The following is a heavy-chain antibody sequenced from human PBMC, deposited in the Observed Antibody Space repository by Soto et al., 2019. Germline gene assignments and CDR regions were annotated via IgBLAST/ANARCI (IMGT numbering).Heavy chain of an antibody. CDR1: GFTFSDYW. J-gene: IGHJ5*02. CDR3: AKSNWFDP. Sequence: EVQLVESGGGLVQPGGSLRLSCAASGFTFSDYWMNWVRQAQGKGLVWVSRIDSDGSSTSYADSVKGRFTISRDNAKNTLYLLMNSLRAEDTAVYYCAKSNWFDPWGQGSLVTVSS. CDR2: IDSDGSST. V-gene: IGHV3-74*01.